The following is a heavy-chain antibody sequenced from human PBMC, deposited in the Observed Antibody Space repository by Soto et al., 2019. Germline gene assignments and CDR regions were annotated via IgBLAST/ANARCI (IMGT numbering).Heavy chain of an antibody. CDR2: ISYDGSNK. V-gene: IGHV3-30*18. CDR3: AKEEKEQWLEYYFDY. J-gene: IGHJ4*02. CDR1: GFTFSSYG. Sequence: PGGSLRLSCAASGFTFSSYGMHWVRQAPGKGLEWVAVISYDGSNKYYADSVKGRFTISRDNSKNTLYLQMNSLRAEDTAVYYCAKEEKEQWLEYYFDYWGQGTLVTVSS. D-gene: IGHD6-19*01.